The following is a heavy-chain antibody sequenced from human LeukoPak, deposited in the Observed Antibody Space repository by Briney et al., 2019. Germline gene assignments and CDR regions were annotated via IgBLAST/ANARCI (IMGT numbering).Heavy chain of an antibody. Sequence: SETLSLTCSVSGASISGGTYYWGWIRQPPGKGLEWIGSIYYTGSTYDNPSLKSRVTISVDTSKNQFSLKLSSVTAADTAVYYCARQGRYCSGGSCYSGWFDPWGQGTLVTVSS. CDR3: ARQGRYCSGGSCYSGWFDP. J-gene: IGHJ5*02. V-gene: IGHV4-39*01. CDR2: IYYTGST. CDR1: GASISGGTYY. D-gene: IGHD2-15*01.